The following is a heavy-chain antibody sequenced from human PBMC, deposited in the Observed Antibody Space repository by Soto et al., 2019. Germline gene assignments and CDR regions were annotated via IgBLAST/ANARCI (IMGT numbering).Heavy chain of an antibody. D-gene: IGHD3-3*01. CDR2: ISAYNGNT. J-gene: IGHJ3*02. CDR1: GYTFTSYG. V-gene: IGHV1-18*01. CDR3: GVSTIFGVVITNDAFDI. Sequence: GASVKVSCKASGYTFTSYGISWVRQAPGQGLEWMGWISAYNGNTNYAQKLQGRVTMTTDTSTSTAYMELRSLRSDDTAVYYCGVSTIFGVVITNDAFDIWGQGTMVTV.